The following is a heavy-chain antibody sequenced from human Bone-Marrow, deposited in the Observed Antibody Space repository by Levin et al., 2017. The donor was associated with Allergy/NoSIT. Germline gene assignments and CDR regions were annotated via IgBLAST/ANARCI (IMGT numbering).Heavy chain of an antibody. Sequence: GGSLRLSCAASGFIFNTYAMHWVRQAPDRGLEWVAAISFDGSNKYYADSVKGRFTISRDNSKNTVYLQMNSLRAEETAVYYCVKDFGRKDLQQLITYGMDVWGQGTRVTVTS. CDR3: VKDFGRKDLQQLITYGMDV. CDR2: ISFDGSNK. D-gene: IGHD3/OR15-3a*01. V-gene: IGHV3-30*18. CDR1: GFIFNTYA. J-gene: IGHJ6*02.